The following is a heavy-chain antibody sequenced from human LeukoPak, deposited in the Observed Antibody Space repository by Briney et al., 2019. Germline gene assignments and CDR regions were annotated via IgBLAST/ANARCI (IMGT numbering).Heavy chain of an antibody. J-gene: IGHJ4*02. Sequence: SGGSLRLTCAASGFIFSNYAMSWVRQAPGKGLEWVSAIDSTGAYTWYADSVKGRFTISKDSSKTILYLQMNSLRAEDAAVYYCAKGRCSGVGCDSFHSWGQGALVTVSS. CDR2: IDSTGAYT. CDR3: AKGRCSGVGCDSFHS. V-gene: IGHV3-23*05. CDR1: GFIFSNYA. D-gene: IGHD2-15*01.